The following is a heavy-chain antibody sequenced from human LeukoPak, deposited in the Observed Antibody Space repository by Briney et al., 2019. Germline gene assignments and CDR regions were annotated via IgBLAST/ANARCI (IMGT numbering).Heavy chain of an antibody. J-gene: IGHJ4*02. CDR1: GFSFSYYS. Sequence: GGSLRLSCAASGFSFSYYSMHWVRQAPGKGLEWVSSITSGSNYMNYADSVKGRFTISRDNAKNSLYLQMNSLRAEDTAVYYCARDFLEWLPYSWGQGTLVTVSS. D-gene: IGHD3-3*01. CDR2: ITSGSNYM. CDR3: ARDFLEWLPYS. V-gene: IGHV3-21*01.